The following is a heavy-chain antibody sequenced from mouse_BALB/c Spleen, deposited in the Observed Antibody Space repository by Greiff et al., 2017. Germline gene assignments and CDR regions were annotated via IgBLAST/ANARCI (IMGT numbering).Heavy chain of an antibody. Sequence: EVKLQESGGGLVKPGGSLKLSCAASGFTFSSYAMSWVRQTPEKRLEWVASISSGGSTYYPDSVKGRFTISRDNARNILYLQMSSLRSEDTAMYYCAREGTGTKGFAYWGQGTLVTVSA. CDR1: GFTFSSYA. CDR2: ISSGGST. CDR3: AREGTGTKGFAY. J-gene: IGHJ3*01. V-gene: IGHV5-6-5*01. D-gene: IGHD4-1*01.